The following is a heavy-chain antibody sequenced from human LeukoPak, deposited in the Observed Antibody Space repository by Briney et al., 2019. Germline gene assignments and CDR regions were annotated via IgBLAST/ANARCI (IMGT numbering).Heavy chain of an antibody. CDR3: VQYVAVAGTGAGYFDY. D-gene: IGHD6-19*01. Sequence: SETLSLTCAVYGGSFSGYYWSWIRQRPGKGLEWIGEINHSGSTYYNPSLKSRVTISVDTSKNQFSLKLSSVTAADTAVYYCVQYVAVAGTGAGYFDYWGRGTLVTVSS. CDR1: GGSFSGYY. V-gene: IGHV4-34*01. J-gene: IGHJ4*02. CDR2: INHSGST.